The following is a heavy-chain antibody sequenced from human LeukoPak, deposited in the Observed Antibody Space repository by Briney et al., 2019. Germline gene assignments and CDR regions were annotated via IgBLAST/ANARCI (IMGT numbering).Heavy chain of an antibody. CDR3: ARSLPYGTTWYGRSDF. Sequence: GGSLRLSCAASGFPFNAYWLTWVRKAPAKGLDWVANIRQDGDTKYYVDSVKGRFTISRDNAMNSLYLQMNSLRAEDTAIYYCARSLPYGTTWYGRSDFWGQGTLVTVSS. CDR1: GFPFNAYW. D-gene: IGHD6-13*01. CDR2: IRQDGDTK. V-gene: IGHV3-7*03. J-gene: IGHJ4*02.